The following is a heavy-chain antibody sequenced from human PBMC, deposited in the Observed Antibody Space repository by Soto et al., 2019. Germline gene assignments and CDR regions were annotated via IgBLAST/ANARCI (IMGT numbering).Heavy chain of an antibody. V-gene: IGHV1-69*01. CDR1: GGTFSSYA. J-gene: IGHJ4*02. Sequence: QVQLVQSGAEVKKPGSSVKVSCKASGGTFSSYAISWVRQAPGHGLEWMGGIIPIFGTANYAQKFQGRVTITADESTSTAYMELSSLRSEDTAVYYCARVGDLWFWELLSFTYFDFWGQGTMVTVSS. CDR3: ARVGDLWFWELLSFTYFDF. D-gene: IGHD3-10*01. CDR2: IIPIFGTA.